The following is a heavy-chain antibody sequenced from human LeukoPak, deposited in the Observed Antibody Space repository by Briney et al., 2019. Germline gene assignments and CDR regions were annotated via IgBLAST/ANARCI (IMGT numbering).Heavy chain of an antibody. D-gene: IGHD6-13*01. CDR2: IIPIFGTA. CDR1: GGTFSSYA. V-gene: IGHV1-69*05. Sequence: SVKVSCKASGGTFSSYAISWVRQAPGQGLEWMGGIIPIFGTANYAQKFQGRVTITTDESTSTAYMELSSLRSEDTAAYYCASWMSSSWPFDYWGQGTLVTVSS. J-gene: IGHJ4*02. CDR3: ASWMSSSWPFDY.